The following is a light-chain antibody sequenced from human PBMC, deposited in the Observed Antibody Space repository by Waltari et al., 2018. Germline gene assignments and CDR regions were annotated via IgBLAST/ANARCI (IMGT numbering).Light chain of an antibody. CDR3: QHYLRLPAT. J-gene: IGKJ1*01. CDR1: HSVTRT. Sequence: EIVLPQSPGTLSLSPGERATLSCRASHSVTRTLAWYQQKPGQAPKLLIYGASNRATGIPDRFSGSGSGTDFSLTISRLEPEDFAVYYCQHYLRLPATFGQGTKVEIK. V-gene: IGKV3-20*01. CDR2: GAS.